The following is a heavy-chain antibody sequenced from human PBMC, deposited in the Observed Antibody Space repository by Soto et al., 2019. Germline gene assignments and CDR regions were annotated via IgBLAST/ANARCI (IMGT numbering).Heavy chain of an antibody. Sequence: ASVRVSDRASGYTCTCWGISCVRQAPGQGLEWMGWISAYNGNTNYAQKLQGRVTMTTDTSTSTAYMELRSLRSDDTAVYYCARVGQHVDTAMVNDAFDIWGQGTMVT. CDR1: GYTCTCWG. J-gene: IGHJ3*02. CDR3: ARVGQHVDTAMVNDAFDI. D-gene: IGHD5-18*01. CDR2: ISAYNGNT. V-gene: IGHV1-18*01.